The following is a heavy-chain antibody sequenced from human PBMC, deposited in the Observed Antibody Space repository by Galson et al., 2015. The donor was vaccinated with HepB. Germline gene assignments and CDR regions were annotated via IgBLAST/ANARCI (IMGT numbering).Heavy chain of an antibody. Sequence: ETLSLTCAVYGGSFSGYYWSWIRQPPGKGLEWIGEINHSGSTNYNPSLKSRVTISVDTSKNQFSLKLSSVTAADTAVYYCASRSPYYAPLNYWGQGTLVTVSA. CDR1: GGSFSGYY. CDR2: INHSGST. V-gene: IGHV4-34*01. D-gene: IGHD2-2*01. CDR3: ASRSPYYAPLNY. J-gene: IGHJ4*02.